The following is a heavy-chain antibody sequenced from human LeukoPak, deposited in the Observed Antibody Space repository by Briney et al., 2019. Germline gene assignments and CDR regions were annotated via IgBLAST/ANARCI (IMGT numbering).Heavy chain of an antibody. CDR3: ARDQCGSAGCRYFDY. CDR1: GGSFSGYY. Sequence: SETLSLTCAVYGGSFSGYYWSWIRQPPGKGLEWIGGINHSGSTNYNPSLKSRVTISVDTSKNQFSLKLSSVTAADTAMYYCARDQCGSAGCRYFDYWGQGTLVTVSS. CDR2: INHSGST. V-gene: IGHV4-34*01. J-gene: IGHJ4*02. D-gene: IGHD6-19*01.